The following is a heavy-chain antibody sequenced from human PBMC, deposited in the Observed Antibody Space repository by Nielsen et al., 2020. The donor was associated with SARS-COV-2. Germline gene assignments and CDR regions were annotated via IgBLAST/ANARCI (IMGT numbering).Heavy chain of an antibody. V-gene: IGHV4-34*01. J-gene: IGHJ6*03. Sequence: GSLRLSCAVYGGFLNGYYWSWIRQPPGKGLEWVGDVNDRGTTNYNPSLKSRVTISVDTSKNQFSLKLTSVTAADTAVYFCANEGAYFVDVWDKGTTVTVSS. CDR2: VNDRGTT. CDR3: ANEGAYFVDV. D-gene: IGHD3-16*01. CDR1: GGFLNGYY.